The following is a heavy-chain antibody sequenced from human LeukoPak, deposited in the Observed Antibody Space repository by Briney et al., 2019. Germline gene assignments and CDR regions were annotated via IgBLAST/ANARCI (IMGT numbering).Heavy chain of an antibody. V-gene: IGHV3-20*04. J-gene: IGHJ4*02. Sequence: GGSLRLSCAGSGFALDGHGMSWVRQAPGKGLQWVSGINWSSTSITYADSVKGRFTVSRDNARNSLYLQMNSLRAEDTAVYYCARDVEPTTVTATAVDYWGQGTLVTVSS. CDR1: GFALDGHG. CDR3: ARDVEPTTVTATAVDY. CDR2: INWSSTSI. D-gene: IGHD4-17*01.